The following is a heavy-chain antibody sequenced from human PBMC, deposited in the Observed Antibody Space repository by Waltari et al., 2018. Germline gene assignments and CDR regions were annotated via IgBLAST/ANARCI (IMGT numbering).Heavy chain of an antibody. Sequence: QVQLVESGGGVVQPGRSLRLSCAASGFTFSRYAMHWVRQAPGKGLEWVAVISYDGSNKYYADSVKGRFTISRDNSKNTLYLQMNSLRAEDTAVYYCARGYYYGSGAQRLFDYWGQGTLVTVSS. J-gene: IGHJ4*02. CDR3: ARGYYYGSGAQRLFDY. V-gene: IGHV3-30-3*01. CDR1: GFTFSRYA. D-gene: IGHD3-10*01. CDR2: ISYDGSNK.